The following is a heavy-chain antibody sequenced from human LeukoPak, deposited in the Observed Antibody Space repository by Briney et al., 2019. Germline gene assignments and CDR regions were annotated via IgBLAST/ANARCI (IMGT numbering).Heavy chain of an antibody. CDR1: GGSISSSSYY. Sequence: PSETLSLTCTVSGGSISSSSYYWGWIRQPPGKGLEGIGCIYYSGSTYYNPSLKSRVTVSVDASKNQFSLKLSSVTAADPGVYYCARDGEYCSGGSCRNWFDSWGQGTLVTVSS. D-gene: IGHD2-15*01. CDR3: ARDGEYCSGGSCRNWFDS. CDR2: IYYSGST. V-gene: IGHV4-39*07. J-gene: IGHJ5*01.